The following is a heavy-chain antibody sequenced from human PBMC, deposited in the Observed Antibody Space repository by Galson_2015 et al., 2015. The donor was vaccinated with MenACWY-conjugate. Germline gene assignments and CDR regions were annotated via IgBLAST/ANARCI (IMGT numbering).Heavy chain of an antibody. CDR2: ISHDGSIE. CDR3: ARRPPLATIWNRDYYYSMDV. V-gene: IGHV3-30*04. Sequence: SLRLSCAASGFTFSDFAMHWVRRAPGKGLEWVAFISHDGSIEYYGDSVKGRFTISRDNSNEALHLRMDSLSPEDTAVYYCARRPPLATIWNRDYYYSMDVWGQGTTVTVSS. CDR1: GFTFSDFA. D-gene: IGHD5-24*01. J-gene: IGHJ6*02.